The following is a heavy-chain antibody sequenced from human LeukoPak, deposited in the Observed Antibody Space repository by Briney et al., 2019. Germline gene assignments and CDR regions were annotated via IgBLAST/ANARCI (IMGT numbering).Heavy chain of an antibody. CDR1: GFTFSSYE. V-gene: IGHV3-48*03. J-gene: IGHJ4*02. Sequence: AGGSLRLSCAASGFTFSSYEMNWVRQAPGKGLEWIAYITRTGDRIQYADSVKGRFTISRDNVKNTLYLQMNSLRVEDTAVYYCARDTKDYWGQGTLVTVSS. D-gene: IGHD2-2*01. CDR2: ITRTGDRI. CDR3: ARDTKDY.